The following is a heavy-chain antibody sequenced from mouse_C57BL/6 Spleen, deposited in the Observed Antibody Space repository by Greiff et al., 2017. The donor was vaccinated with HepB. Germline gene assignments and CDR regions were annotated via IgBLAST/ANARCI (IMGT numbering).Heavy chain of an antibody. D-gene: IGHD2-1*01. V-gene: IGHV1-72*01. CDR1: GYTFTSYW. Sequence: QVHVKQSGAELVKPGASVKLSCKASGYTFTSYWMHWVKQRPGRGLEWIGRIDPNSGGTKYNEKFKSKATLTVDKPSSTAYMQLSSLTSEDSAVYYCARSRGNSAWFAYWGQGTLVTVSA. J-gene: IGHJ3*01. CDR2: IDPNSGGT. CDR3: ARSRGNSAWFAY.